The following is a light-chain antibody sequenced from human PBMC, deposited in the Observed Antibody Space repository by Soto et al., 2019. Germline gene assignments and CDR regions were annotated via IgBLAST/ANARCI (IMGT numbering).Light chain of an antibody. CDR1: QSISTW. J-gene: IGKJ1*01. Sequence: DIQMNQSPSTLYASVGDRVTITCRASQSISTWLAWYQQKPGKAPKLLIYTASNLERGVPSRFSGSGSGTEFTLTISSLQPEDFATYYCQQHNSYPRTFGQGTKVEMK. CDR2: TAS. V-gene: IGKV1-5*03. CDR3: QQHNSYPRT.